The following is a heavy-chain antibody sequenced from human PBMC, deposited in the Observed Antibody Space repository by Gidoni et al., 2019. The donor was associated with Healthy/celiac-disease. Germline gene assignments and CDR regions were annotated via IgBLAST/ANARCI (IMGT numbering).Heavy chain of an antibody. CDR3: ARGVGPGGAFDI. V-gene: IGHV4-39*01. CDR1: AGSISSSCYY. Sequence: QLQLQQSGPGLVKPSETLSLSSTVSAGSISSSCYYWGWLRQPPGKGLEWIGSIHYSVSTYYNPSLKSRVTISVDTSKNQFSLKLSSLTAADTAVYYCARGVGPGGAFDIWGQGTMVTVSS. D-gene: IGHD2-15*01. J-gene: IGHJ3*02. CDR2: IHYSVST.